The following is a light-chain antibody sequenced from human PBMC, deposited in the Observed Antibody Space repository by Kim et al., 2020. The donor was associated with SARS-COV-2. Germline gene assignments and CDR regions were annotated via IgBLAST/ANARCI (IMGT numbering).Light chain of an antibody. J-gene: IGLJ7*01. CDR3: QVWDTTSDQVA. Sequence: PGNTAEMICGGSSSGINSVQWYQQRPPQAPVLVMSYDSDRPSGIPERFSGSNSGNTATLAISSVEAGDEADYYCQVWDTTSDQVAFGGGTQLTVL. CDR1: SSGINS. CDR2: YDS. V-gene: IGLV3-21*01.